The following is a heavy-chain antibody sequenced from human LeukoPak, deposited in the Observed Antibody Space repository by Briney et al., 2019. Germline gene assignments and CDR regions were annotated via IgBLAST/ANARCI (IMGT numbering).Heavy chain of an antibody. CDR2: INHIGNT. Sequence: SETLSLACAVYGGSFSGYYWSWIRQPPGKGLEWIGEINHIGNTNYNPSLKSRVTISVDTSKNQFSLKLSSVTAADTAVYYCVTEPGYCTGGRCYGGWFDPWGQGTLVTVSS. J-gene: IGHJ5*02. CDR1: GGSFSGYY. CDR3: VTEPGYCTGGRCYGGWFDP. V-gene: IGHV4-34*01. D-gene: IGHD2-15*01.